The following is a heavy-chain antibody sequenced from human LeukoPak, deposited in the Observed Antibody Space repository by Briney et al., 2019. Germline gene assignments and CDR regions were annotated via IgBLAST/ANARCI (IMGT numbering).Heavy chain of an antibody. J-gene: IGHJ4*02. CDR1: GGTFSSYA. CDR2: IIPILGIA. D-gene: IGHD5/OR15-5a*01. CDR3: ARRVGVYQYFDY. Sequence: GSSVKASCKASGGTFSSYAIRWVRQAPGQGLEWMGRIIPILGIANYAQKFQGRVTITADKSTSTAYMELSSLRSEDTAVYYCARRVGVYQYFDYWGQGTLVTVSS. V-gene: IGHV1-69*04.